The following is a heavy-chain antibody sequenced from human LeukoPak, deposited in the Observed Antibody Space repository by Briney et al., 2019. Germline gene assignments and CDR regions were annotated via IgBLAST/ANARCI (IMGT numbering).Heavy chain of an antibody. J-gene: IGHJ4*02. D-gene: IGHD6-19*01. CDR3: AKAPYSSGWPFDY. V-gene: IGHV3-33*06. CDR2: IWYDGSNK. Sequence: GGSLRLSCAASGSTFSSYGMHWVRQAPGKGLEWVAVIWYDGSNKYYADSVKGRFTISRDNSKNTLYLQMNSLRAEDTAVYYCAKAPYSSGWPFDYRGQGTLVTVSS. CDR1: GSTFSSYG.